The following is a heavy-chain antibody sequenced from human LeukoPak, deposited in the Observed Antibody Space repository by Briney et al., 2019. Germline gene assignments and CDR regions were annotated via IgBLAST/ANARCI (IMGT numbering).Heavy chain of an antibody. CDR1: GASISSGIYY. CDR2: IFTSGNT. CDR3: ARDRPHISGSPHFDY. V-gene: IGHV4-61*02. J-gene: IGHJ4*02. D-gene: IGHD6-19*01. Sequence: SQTLSPTCTVSGASISSGIYYWTWIRQPAGKGLERIGRIFTSGNTNYNPSLRGRVAISFDTSKNQFSLNLSSVTAADTAVYYCARDRPHISGSPHFDYWGQGTLVTVSS.